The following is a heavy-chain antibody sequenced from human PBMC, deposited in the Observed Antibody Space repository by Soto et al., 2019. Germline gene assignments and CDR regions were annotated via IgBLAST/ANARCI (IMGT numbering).Heavy chain of an antibody. CDR3: ARLPGVRGVFDGFNV. D-gene: IGHD3-10*01. J-gene: IGHJ3*01. Sequence: ASLKISCKGCGYSFAGYWIGWVRQMPGKGLDWMGVIYPGDSDTRYSPSFHGQVTISADKSISTAYLQWSSLKASDTAMYFCARLPGVRGVFDGFNVWGQGTMVTGSS. CDR1: GYSFAGYW. V-gene: IGHV5-51*01. CDR2: IYPGDSDT.